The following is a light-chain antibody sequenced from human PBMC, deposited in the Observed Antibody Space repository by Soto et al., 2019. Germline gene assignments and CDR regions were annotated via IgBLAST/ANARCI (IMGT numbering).Light chain of an antibody. CDR2: ETF. CDR1: QSVSSY. CDR3: QQRSNWIT. Sequence: EIVLTQSPATLSLSPGDRATLSCKASQSVSSYLGWYQQRPGQAPRLLIYETFNRATGVPARFSGSGSGTDFTFTISSLEPEDFAIYYCQQRSNWITFGQGTRLEIK. V-gene: IGKV3-11*01. J-gene: IGKJ5*01.